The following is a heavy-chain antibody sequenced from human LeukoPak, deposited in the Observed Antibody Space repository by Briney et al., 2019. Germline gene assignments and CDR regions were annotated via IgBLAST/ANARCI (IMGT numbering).Heavy chain of an antibody. Sequence: SDTLSLTSAVSGGSISSGGYSWSWIPQPPGKGLGWIEYIYYSGSTYYNPSLKSPVTISVDRSKNQFSLKLSSVAAADTAVYDCARVAKDYYDSSGYSDYWGQGTLVTVSS. V-gene: IGHV4-30-2*01. CDR3: ARVAKDYYDSSGYSDY. J-gene: IGHJ4*02. CDR1: GGSISSGGYS. CDR2: IYYSGST. D-gene: IGHD3-22*01.